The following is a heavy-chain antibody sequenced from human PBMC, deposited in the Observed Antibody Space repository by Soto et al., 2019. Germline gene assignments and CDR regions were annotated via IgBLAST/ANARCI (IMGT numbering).Heavy chain of an antibody. Sequence: QVQLVESGGGVVQPGRSLRLSCAASGFTFSSYGMHWVRQAPGKGLEWVAVISYDGSNKYYADSVKGRFTISSDNSKNTLYLQMNSLRAEDTAVYYCAKDFSSYGPGPWGQGTLVTVSS. J-gene: IGHJ5*02. CDR2: ISYDGSNK. CDR1: GFTFSSYG. V-gene: IGHV3-30*18. D-gene: IGHD5-18*01. CDR3: AKDFSSYGPGP.